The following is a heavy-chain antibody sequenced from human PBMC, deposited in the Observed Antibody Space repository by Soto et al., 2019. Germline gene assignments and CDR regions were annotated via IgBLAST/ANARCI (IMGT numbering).Heavy chain of an antibody. Sequence: QVQLVQSGAEEKTPGASVKVSCKASGYTFTSYTIHWVRQAPGQRLEWMGWINAGNGDTKYSQEFQVRVTITRDTXASTAYMELSSLTSEDTAMYYCARVLIPGAAAFGPWGQGTLVTVSS. CDR2: INAGNGDT. CDR1: GYTFTSYT. D-gene: IGHD6-13*01. J-gene: IGHJ5*02. CDR3: ARVLIPGAAAFGP. V-gene: IGHV1-3*05.